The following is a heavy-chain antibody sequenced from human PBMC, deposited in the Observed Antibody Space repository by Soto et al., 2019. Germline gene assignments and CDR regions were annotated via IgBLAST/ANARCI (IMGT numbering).Heavy chain of an antibody. CDR3: ARGASDFWGGYPEIHYFDY. D-gene: IGHD3-3*01. CDR2: ISYDETNK. V-gene: IGHV3-30-3*01. J-gene: IGHJ4*02. CDR1: GFTFSSYA. Sequence: QVQLVESGGGVVQPGRSLRLSCAASGFTFSSYAMHWVRQAPGKGLEWVAVISYDETNKYYADSVKGRFTISRDNSKNTLYLQMNSLRADDTAVYYCARGASDFWGGYPEIHYFDYWGQGTLVTVSS.